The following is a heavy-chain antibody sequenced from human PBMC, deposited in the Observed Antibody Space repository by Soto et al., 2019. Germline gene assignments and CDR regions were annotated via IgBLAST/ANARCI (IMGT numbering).Heavy chain of an antibody. CDR3: APWFGAFDY. J-gene: IGHJ4*02. CDR2: ISYDGSNK. Sequence: QVQLVESGGGVVQPGRSLRLSCEASGFTFSSYGMHWVRQAPGKGLEWVAVISYDGSNKYYADSVKGRFTISRDNSKNTLYLRMKSLRAEDTAVYYCAPWFGAFDYWGQGTLVTVSS. V-gene: IGHV3-30*03. D-gene: IGHD3-10*01. CDR1: GFTFSSYG.